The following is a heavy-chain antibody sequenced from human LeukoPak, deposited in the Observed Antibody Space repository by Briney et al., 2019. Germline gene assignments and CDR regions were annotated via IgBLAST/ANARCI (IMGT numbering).Heavy chain of an antibody. CDR2: SYYSGST. Sequence: PAETLSLTCTVSGGSISSGGYYCSWIRRHPGKGVGWIGYSYYSGSTSYNPSLKSRVIISVDTAKNQFSLKMSYVTAADTAVYYCASSGSGWYYFDYWGPGTLVTVSS. CDR3: ASSGSGWYYFDY. V-gene: IGHV4-31*03. D-gene: IGHD6-19*01. J-gene: IGHJ4*01. CDR1: GGSISSGGYY.